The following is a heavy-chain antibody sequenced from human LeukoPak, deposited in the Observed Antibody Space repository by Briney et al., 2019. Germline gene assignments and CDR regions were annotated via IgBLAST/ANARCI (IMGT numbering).Heavy chain of an antibody. J-gene: IGHJ4*02. V-gene: IGHV4-61*02. CDR3: ARFGRYSSSSRVDY. D-gene: IGHD6-6*01. Sequence: SETLSLTCTVSGGSISSGSYYWSWVRQPAGKGLEWIGRIYTSGSTNYNPSLKSRVTISVDTSKNQFPLKLSSVTAADTAVYYCARFGRYSSSSRVDYWGQGTLVTVSS. CDR1: GGSISSGSYY. CDR2: IYTSGST.